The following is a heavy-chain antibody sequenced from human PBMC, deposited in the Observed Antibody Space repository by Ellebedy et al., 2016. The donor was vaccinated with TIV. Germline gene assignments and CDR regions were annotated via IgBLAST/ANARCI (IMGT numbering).Heavy chain of an antibody. CDR2: ISYSGNKK. CDR3: AKIRAATGDYFDS. D-gene: IGHD6-13*01. CDR1: GFTFNNEG. J-gene: IGHJ4*02. V-gene: IGHV3-30*18. Sequence: GESLKISCAASGFTFNNEGMHWVRQAPGKGLEWVAAISYSGNKKEYADSVKGRFTISRDNSKNTLYLQMNSLRGDDTAVYYCAKIRAATGDYFDSWGQGTLVTVSS.